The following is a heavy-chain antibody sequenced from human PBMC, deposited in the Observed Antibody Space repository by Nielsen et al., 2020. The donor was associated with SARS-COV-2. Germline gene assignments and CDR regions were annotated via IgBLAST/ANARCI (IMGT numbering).Heavy chain of an antibody. J-gene: IGHJ6*03. CDR1: GGSVSSGSYY. CDR2: IYYSGST. Sequence: SETLSLTCTVSGGSVSSGSYYWSWIRQPPGKGLEWIGYIYYSGSTNYNPSLKSRVTISVDKSKNQFSLKLSSVTAADTAVYYCAREAGYLTCFEPRCGYMDVWGKGTTVTVSS. D-gene: IGHD3-9*01. CDR3: AREAGYLTCFEPRCGYMDV. V-gene: IGHV4-61*01.